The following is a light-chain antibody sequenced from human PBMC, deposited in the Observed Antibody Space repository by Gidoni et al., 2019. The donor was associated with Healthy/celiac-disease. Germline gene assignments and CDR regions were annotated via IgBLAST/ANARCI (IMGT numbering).Light chain of an antibody. J-gene: IGKJ2*01. Sequence: EIVLTQSPGTLSLSPGERATLSGRASQSVSSSYLAWYQQKPGQAPRLLIYGASSRATGIPDRFSGSGSGTDFTLTISRLEPEDFVVYYCQQYGSSPPAYTFGQGTKLEIK. CDR1: QSVSSSY. V-gene: IGKV3-20*01. CDR3: QQYGSSPPAYT. CDR2: GAS.